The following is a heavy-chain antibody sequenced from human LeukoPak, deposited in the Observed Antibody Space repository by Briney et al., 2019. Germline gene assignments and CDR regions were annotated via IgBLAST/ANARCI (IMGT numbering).Heavy chain of an antibody. Sequence: GGSLRLSCAASGFTFSSFAMHWVRQAPGKGLEWVAVISYVGSDKDYADSVKGRFTISRDNSKNTLYLQMNSLSVEDTAVYYCARVGYYASGPFSYFDYWGQGTLVTVSS. V-gene: IGHV3-30-3*01. CDR2: ISYVGSDK. J-gene: IGHJ4*02. D-gene: IGHD3-10*01. CDR3: ARVGYYASGPFSYFDY. CDR1: GFTFSSFA.